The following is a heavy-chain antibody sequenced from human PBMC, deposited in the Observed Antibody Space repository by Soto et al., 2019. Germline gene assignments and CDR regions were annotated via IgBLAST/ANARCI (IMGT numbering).Heavy chain of an antibody. CDR1: GFRFSAYW. CDR2: IRQDGTEH. Sequence: GGSLRLSCAASGFRFSAYWMTWVRQAPGKGLEWVATIRQDGTEHYYVDSVKGRFTLSRDNANNSLFLQMNTLRAEDTAVYYCARAKRPVYFGSRYFDYRGQGTLVTVSS. J-gene: IGHJ4*02. D-gene: IGHD2-8*01. CDR3: ARAKRPVYFGSRYFDY. V-gene: IGHV3-7*03.